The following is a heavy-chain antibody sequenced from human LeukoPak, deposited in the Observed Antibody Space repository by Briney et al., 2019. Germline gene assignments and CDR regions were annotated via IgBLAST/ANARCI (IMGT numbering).Heavy chain of an antibody. Sequence: SETLSLTCAVYGGSFSGYYWSWIRQPPGKGLEWIGEINHSGSTNYNPSLKSRVTMSVDTSKNQFSLKLSSVTAADTAVSYCARDLYSSRTNDAFVIWGRGTMVTVSS. CDR1: GGSFSGYY. CDR3: ARDLYSSRTNDAFVI. CDR2: INHSGST. J-gene: IGHJ3*02. D-gene: IGHD6-13*01. V-gene: IGHV4-34*01.